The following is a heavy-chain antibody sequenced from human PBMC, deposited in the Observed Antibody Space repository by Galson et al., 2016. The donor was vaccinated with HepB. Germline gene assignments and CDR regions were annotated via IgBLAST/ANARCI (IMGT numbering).Heavy chain of an antibody. J-gene: IGHJ6*02. D-gene: IGHD3-10*01. V-gene: IGHV3-30*18. CDR3: AKVYALWFGGSNGMDV. CDR1: GFSFSNYG. Sequence: SLRLSCAASGFSFSNYGMHWVRQAPGKGLEWVAFISYDGINKYYPDSVKGRFTISRDNSKNTLYLQMNSLRAEDTAVYYCAKVYALWFGGSNGMDVWGQGTTVTVSS. CDR2: ISYDGINK.